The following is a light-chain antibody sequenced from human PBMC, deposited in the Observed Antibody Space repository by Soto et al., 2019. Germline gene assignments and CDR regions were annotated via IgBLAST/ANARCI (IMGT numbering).Light chain of an antibody. CDR3: SSYASSSTLV. J-gene: IGLJ1*01. Sequence: QSSLTQPASVSGSPGQSITISCTGTSIDVGGYNFVSWYQHHPGKVPKLIIYDVSYRPSGVSNRFSGSKSGNTASLTISGLQAEDEADYYCSSYASSSTLVVGTGTKLTVL. V-gene: IGLV2-14*03. CDR1: SIDVGGYNF. CDR2: DVS.